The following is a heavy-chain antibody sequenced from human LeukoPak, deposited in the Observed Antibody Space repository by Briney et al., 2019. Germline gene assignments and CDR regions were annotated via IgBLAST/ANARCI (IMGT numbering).Heavy chain of an antibody. Sequence: GASVKVSCKASGYTFTSYGISWVRQAPGQGLEWTGWISVYNGNTNYAQKLQGRVTLTTDTSTSTAYMDLRSLRSDDTAVYYCARDYYYGSGSYYNVFDYWGQGTLVTVSS. D-gene: IGHD3-10*01. CDR3: ARDYYYGSGSYYNVFDY. J-gene: IGHJ4*02. V-gene: IGHV1-18*01. CDR2: ISVYNGNT. CDR1: GYTFTSYG.